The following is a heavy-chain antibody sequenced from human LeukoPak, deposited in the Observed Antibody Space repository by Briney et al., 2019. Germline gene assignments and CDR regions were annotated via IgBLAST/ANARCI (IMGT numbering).Heavy chain of an antibody. J-gene: IGHJ5*02. D-gene: IGHD1-26*01. V-gene: IGHV1-18*01. Sequence: ASVKVSCKASGYTFTSYGISWVRQAPGQGLEWMGWISAYNGNTNYAQKLQGRVTMTTDTSTSTAYMELRSLRSDDTAAYYCAREYAGTTTNWFDPWGQGTLVTVSS. CDR1: GYTFTSYG. CDR3: AREYAGTTTNWFDP. CDR2: ISAYNGNT.